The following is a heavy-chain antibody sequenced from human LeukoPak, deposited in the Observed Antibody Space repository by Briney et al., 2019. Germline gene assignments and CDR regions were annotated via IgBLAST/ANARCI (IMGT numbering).Heavy chain of an antibody. V-gene: IGHV3-7*03. J-gene: IGHJ4*02. CDR1: GFTFSSYW. D-gene: IGHD3-10*01. CDR2: IKTDGSEK. Sequence: GGSLRLSCEASGFTFSSYWMSWVRQAPGKGLEWVANIKTDGSEKYYVDSVKGRFTISRDISQNTLYLQMNSLRAEDTAVFYCARDNYGKNYFDYWGQGTLVTVSS. CDR3: ARDNYGKNYFDY.